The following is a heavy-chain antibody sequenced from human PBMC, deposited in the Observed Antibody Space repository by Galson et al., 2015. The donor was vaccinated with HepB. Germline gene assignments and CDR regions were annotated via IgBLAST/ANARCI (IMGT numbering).Heavy chain of an antibody. V-gene: IGHV3-23*01. CDR3: AKDRGSNYVNWFDP. CDR1: GFTFSTFA. CDR2: IGGSGRST. D-gene: IGHD4-11*01. J-gene: IGHJ5*02. Sequence: SLRLSCAASGFTFSTFAMSWVRQAPGKGLEWVSCIGGSGRSTYYAHSVKGRFTISRDNSKKTLYLQMNSLRAEDTAVYYCAKDRGSNYVNWFDPWGQGTLVTVSS.